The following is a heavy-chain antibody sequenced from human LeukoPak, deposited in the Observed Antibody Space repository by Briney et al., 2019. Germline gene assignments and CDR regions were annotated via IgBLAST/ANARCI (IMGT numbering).Heavy chain of an antibody. CDR2: IYYSGST. V-gene: IGHV4-39*01. J-gene: IGHJ4*02. Sequence: SETLSLTCTVSGGSISSYYWGWIRQPPGKGLEWIGSIYYSGSTYYNPSLKSRVTISVDTSKNQFSLKLSSVTAADTAVYYCARLQYTNPDYWGQGTLVTVSS. D-gene: IGHD1-1*01. CDR1: GGSISSYY. CDR3: ARLQYTNPDY.